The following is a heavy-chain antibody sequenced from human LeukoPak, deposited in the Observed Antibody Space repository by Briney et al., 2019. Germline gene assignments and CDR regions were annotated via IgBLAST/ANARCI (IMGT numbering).Heavy chain of an antibody. CDR1: GFTFSSYW. Sequence: GGSLRLSCAASGFTFSSYWMHWVRQVPGKGLVWVSRINSDGSSTSYADSVKGRYIISRDNAKNTLYLQMNSLRAEDTAVYYCATGYSSGWYNYWGQGTLVTVSS. V-gene: IGHV3-74*01. CDR3: ATGYSSGWYNY. D-gene: IGHD6-19*01. CDR2: INSDGSST. J-gene: IGHJ4*02.